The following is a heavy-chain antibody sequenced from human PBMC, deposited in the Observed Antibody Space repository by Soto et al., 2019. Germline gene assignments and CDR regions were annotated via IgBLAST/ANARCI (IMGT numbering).Heavy chain of an antibody. CDR1: GGSFSGYY. Sequence: SETLSLTCAVYGGSFSGYYWGWIRQPPGKGLEWVGEINHSGSTNYNPSLKSRVTIPVDTSKNQFSLKLSSVTAADTAVYYCARGESRYDYVWGSYRSKYYYYGMDVWGQGTTVTVSS. CDR2: INHSGST. J-gene: IGHJ6*02. CDR3: ARGESRYDYVWGSYRSKYYYYGMDV. D-gene: IGHD3-16*02. V-gene: IGHV4-34*01.